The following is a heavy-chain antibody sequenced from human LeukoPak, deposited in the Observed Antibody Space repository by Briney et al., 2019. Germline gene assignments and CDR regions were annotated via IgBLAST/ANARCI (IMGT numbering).Heavy chain of an antibody. CDR3: ARYSGSYWGIDY. V-gene: IGHV1-8*01. D-gene: IGHD1-26*01. CDR2: MNPNSGNT. J-gene: IGHJ4*02. CDR1: GYTFTSYD. Sequence: ASVKVSCKASGYTFTSYDINWVRQATGQGLEWMGWMNPNSGNTGYAQKFQGRVTMTRNTSISTAYMELSSLRSEDTAVYYCARYSGSYWGIDYWGQGTLVTVSS.